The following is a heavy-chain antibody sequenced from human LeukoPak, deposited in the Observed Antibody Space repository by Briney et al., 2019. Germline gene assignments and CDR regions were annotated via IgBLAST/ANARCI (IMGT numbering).Heavy chain of an antibody. CDR1: GFTFSSFG. Sequence: PGGSLRLSCAASGFTFSSFGMNWVRQAPGKGLEWVSSISSSSSYIYYADSVKGRFTISRDNAKNSLYLQMNSLRAEDTAVYYCARDLDYYDSSGYYYAFDYWGQGTLVTVSS. V-gene: IGHV3-21*01. J-gene: IGHJ4*02. CDR3: ARDLDYYDSSGYYYAFDY. CDR2: ISSSSSYI. D-gene: IGHD3-22*01.